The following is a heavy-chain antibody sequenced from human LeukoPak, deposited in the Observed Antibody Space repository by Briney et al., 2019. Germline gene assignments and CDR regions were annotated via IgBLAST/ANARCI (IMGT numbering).Heavy chain of an antibody. Sequence: KPSETLSLTCTVSGGSISSYYWSWIRQPPGKGLEWIGYIYYSGSTNYNPSLKSRVTISVDTSKNQFSLKLSSVTAADTAVYYCARGDSTYWYFDVWGRGTLVTVSS. CDR1: GGSISSYY. V-gene: IGHV4-59*01. CDR3: ARGDSTYWYFDV. D-gene: IGHD2/OR15-2a*01. CDR2: IYYSGST. J-gene: IGHJ2*01.